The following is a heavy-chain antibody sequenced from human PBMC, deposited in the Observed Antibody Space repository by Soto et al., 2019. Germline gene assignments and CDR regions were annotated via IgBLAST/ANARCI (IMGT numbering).Heavy chain of an antibody. J-gene: IGHJ5*02. CDR2: IKQDGSEK. V-gene: IGHV3-7*01. D-gene: IGHD3-10*01. CDR1: GFTFSSYW. CDR3: ARDNPFPSPGDNWFDP. Sequence: GGSLRLSCAASGFTFSSYWMSWVRQAPGKGLEWVANIKQDGSEKYYVDSVKGRFTISRDNAKNSLYLQMNSLRAEDTAVYYCARDNPFPSPGDNWFDPWGQGTLVTVSS.